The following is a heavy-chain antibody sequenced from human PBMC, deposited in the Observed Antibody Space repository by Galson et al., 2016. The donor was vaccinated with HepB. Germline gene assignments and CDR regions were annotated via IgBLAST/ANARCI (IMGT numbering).Heavy chain of an antibody. Sequence: SLRLSCADSRFTFSRYWMHWVRQVPGKGPVWVSVISGDASLTRYADSVRGRFTLSRDNSHNILYLQMNSLRADDTAVYYCVSPLHNDGNSGMAFDVWGQGTMVTVSS. CDR2: ISGDASLT. V-gene: IGHV3-74*01. CDR3: VSPLHNDGNSGMAFDV. D-gene: IGHD4-23*01. J-gene: IGHJ3*01. CDR1: RFTFSRYW.